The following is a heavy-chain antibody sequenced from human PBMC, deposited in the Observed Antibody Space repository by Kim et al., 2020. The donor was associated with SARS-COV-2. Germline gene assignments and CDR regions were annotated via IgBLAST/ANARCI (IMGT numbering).Heavy chain of an antibody. CDR3: ATGSPFGVGWFDP. Sequence: YTQTCQGRVTITEDTSTDTAYMELSSLRSEDTAVYYCATGSPFGVGWFDPWGQGTLVTVSS. V-gene: IGHV1-24*01. J-gene: IGHJ5*02. D-gene: IGHD3-3*01.